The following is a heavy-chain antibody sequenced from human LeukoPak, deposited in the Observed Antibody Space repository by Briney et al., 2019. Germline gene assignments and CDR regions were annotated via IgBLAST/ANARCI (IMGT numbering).Heavy chain of an antibody. V-gene: IGHV1-2*02. CDR2: INPNSGGT. CDR3: ARDITGTTSRAFDI. D-gene: IGHD1-7*01. Sequence: ASVKVSCKASGYTFTGYYMHWVRQAPGQGLEWMGWINPNSGGTNYAQKFQGRVTMTRDTPISTAYMELSRLRSDDTAVYYCARDITGTTSRAFDIWGQGTMVTVSS. CDR1: GYTFTGYY. J-gene: IGHJ3*02.